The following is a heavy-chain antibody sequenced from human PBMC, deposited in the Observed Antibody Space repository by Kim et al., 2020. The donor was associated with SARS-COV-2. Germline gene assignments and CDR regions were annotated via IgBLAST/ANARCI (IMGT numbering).Heavy chain of an antibody. V-gene: IGHV3-23*01. Sequence: GGSLRLSCAASGFTFSSYAISWVRQAPGKGLEWVSAISGGGGSTYYADSVKGRFTISRDNSKNTLYLQMNSLRAEDTAVYYCAKDDQCSTTSCYATFDYWGQGTLVTVSS. CDR2: ISGGGGST. D-gene: IGHD2-2*01. J-gene: IGHJ4*02. CDR1: GFTFSSYA. CDR3: AKDDQCSTTSCYATFDY.